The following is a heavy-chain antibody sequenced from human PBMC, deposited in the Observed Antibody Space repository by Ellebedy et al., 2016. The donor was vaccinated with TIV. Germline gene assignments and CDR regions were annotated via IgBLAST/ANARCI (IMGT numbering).Heavy chain of an antibody. V-gene: IGHV4-59*01. D-gene: IGHD3-10*01. Sequence: SETLSLXXTASGDSISTYYWSWIRQAPGKGLEWIGYIYYSGNSNYNPSLKSRATISIDTSKNQFSLRLTSVTAADTAVYFCARDSGSYYRFDKWGQGTLVTVSS. CDR1: GDSISTYY. CDR3: ARDSGSYYRFDK. CDR2: IYYSGNS. J-gene: IGHJ4*02.